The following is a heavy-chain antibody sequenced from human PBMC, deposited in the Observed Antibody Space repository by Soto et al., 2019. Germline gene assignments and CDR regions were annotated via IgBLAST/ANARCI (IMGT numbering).Heavy chain of an antibody. CDR3: ARVNDFWSGFDY. CDR1: GGSISSGGYS. Sequence: QLQLQESGSRLVKPSQTLSLTCAVSGGSISSGGYSWSWIRQPPGKGLEWIGYIYHSGSTYYNPSLKSRVTISVDRSRNQFSLKLSSVTAADTAVYYCARVNDFWSGFDYWGQGTLVTVSS. CDR2: IYHSGST. D-gene: IGHD3-3*01. V-gene: IGHV4-30-2*01. J-gene: IGHJ4*02.